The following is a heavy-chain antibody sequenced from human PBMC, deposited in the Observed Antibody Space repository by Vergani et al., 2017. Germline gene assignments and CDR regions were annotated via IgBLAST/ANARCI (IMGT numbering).Heavy chain of an antibody. CDR1: GGSINSGDYY. CDR2: IYYSGST. Sequence: QVQLQESGPGLVKPSQTLSPTCTVSGGSINSGDYYWSWIRQPPGKGLEWIGYIYYSGSTDYNPSLKSRLTMSIDTSKNHFSLKLTSVTAADTAVYYCARGRLNFDSSGYYYFDYWGQGTLVTVSS. CDR3: ARGRLNFDSSGYYYFDY. D-gene: IGHD3-22*01. V-gene: IGHV4-30-4*08. J-gene: IGHJ4*02.